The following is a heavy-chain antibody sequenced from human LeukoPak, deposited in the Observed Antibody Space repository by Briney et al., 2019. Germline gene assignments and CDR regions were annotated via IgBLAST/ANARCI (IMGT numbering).Heavy chain of an antibody. V-gene: IGHV4-59*01. D-gene: IGHD3-16*02. J-gene: IGHJ5*02. CDR1: GGSISNYY. CDR2: IYYSGTT. Sequence: PSETLSLTCTVSGGSISNYYWSWIRQPPGKGLEWIGYIYYSGTTNYNPSLKSRVTISVDTSKNQFSLKLSSVTAADTAVYYCARAVGATYYDYVWGSYRHNWFDPWGQGTLVTVSS. CDR3: ARAVGATYYDYVWGSYRHNWFDP.